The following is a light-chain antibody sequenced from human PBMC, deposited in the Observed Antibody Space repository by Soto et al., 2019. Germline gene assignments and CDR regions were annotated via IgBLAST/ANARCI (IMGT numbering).Light chain of an antibody. CDR2: GAS. Sequence: EIVLTQSPGTLSLSPGERATLSCRASQSVDSSYLAWYQQKSGQAPRLLIYGASSRATGIPDRFSGSGSGTDFTLTISRLEPEDFAVYYCQQYGSSPPITFGQGTRLEIK. V-gene: IGKV3-20*01. CDR3: QQYGSSPPIT. CDR1: QSVDSSY. J-gene: IGKJ5*01.